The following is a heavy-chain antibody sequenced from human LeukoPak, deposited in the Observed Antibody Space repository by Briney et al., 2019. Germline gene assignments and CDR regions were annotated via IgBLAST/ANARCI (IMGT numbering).Heavy chain of an antibody. CDR3: ARGRGSSGWLEY. V-gene: IGHV4-59*11. D-gene: IGHD6-19*01. CDR1: GGSISSHY. J-gene: IGHJ4*02. Sequence: SETLSLTCAVSGGSISSHYWSWIRQPPGKGLEWIGYIYYSGSTDYNPSLKSRVTISVDTSKNQFSLKVNSVTAADTAVYYCARGRGSSGWLEYWGQGTLVTVSS. CDR2: IYYSGST.